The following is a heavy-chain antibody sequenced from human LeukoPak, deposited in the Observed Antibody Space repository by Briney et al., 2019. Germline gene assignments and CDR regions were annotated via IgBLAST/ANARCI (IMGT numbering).Heavy chain of an antibody. V-gene: IGHV1-18*01. CDR3: ARGIPPYGPTVTTAPRAFDI. Sequence: ASVKVSCKASGYTFTNYGISWVRQAPGQGLEWMGWISAYNGYTDYAQKLQFRVTMTTDTSTSTAYMELRSLRSDDTAVYYCARGIPPYGPTVTTAPRAFDIWGQGTMVTVSS. CDR1: GYTFTNYG. CDR2: ISAYNGYT. D-gene: IGHD4-17*01. J-gene: IGHJ3*02.